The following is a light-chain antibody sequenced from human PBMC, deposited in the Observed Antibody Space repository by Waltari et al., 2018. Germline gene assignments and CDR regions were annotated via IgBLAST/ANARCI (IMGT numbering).Light chain of an antibody. CDR2: RAS. CDR3: QQYYSYPRT. CDR1: QSVSNW. V-gene: IGKV1-5*03. Sequence: DIQLTQSPSTLPASVGHRVTITCRASQSVSNWLAWYQQKPGKAPKLLIYRASILESGVPSRFSGSGSGTEFTLTISSLQSEDFATYYCQQYYSYPRTFGQGTKVEIK. J-gene: IGKJ1*01.